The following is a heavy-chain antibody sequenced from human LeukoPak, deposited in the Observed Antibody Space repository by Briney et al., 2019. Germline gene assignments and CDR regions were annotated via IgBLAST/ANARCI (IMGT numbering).Heavy chain of an antibody. CDR3: AVWFGESHFDY. V-gene: IGHV4-31*11. CDR1: GGSISSGGYS. D-gene: IGHD3-10*01. CDR2: IYYSGST. J-gene: IGHJ4*02. Sequence: SQTLSLTCAVSGGSISSGGYSWSWIRQPPGKGLEWIGYIYYSGSTYYNPSLKSRVTISADTSKNQFSLKLSSVTAADTAVYYCAVWFGESHFDYWGQGTLVTVSS.